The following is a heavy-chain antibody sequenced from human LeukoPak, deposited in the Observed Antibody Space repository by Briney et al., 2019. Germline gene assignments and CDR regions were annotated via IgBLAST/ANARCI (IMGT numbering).Heavy chain of an antibody. D-gene: IGHD4-17*01. J-gene: IGHJ4*02. Sequence: GRSLRLSCAVSGFNFDDYAMHWVRQAPGRGLEWVSGINWKTGNGIYADSVKGRFTISRDNAKNSLYLQMNSLRDEDTAVYYCAKRPSDYGDYVTYFDYWGQGTLVTVSS. CDR3: AKRPSDYGDYVTYFDY. CDR1: GFNFDDYA. V-gene: IGHV3-9*01. CDR2: INWKTGNG.